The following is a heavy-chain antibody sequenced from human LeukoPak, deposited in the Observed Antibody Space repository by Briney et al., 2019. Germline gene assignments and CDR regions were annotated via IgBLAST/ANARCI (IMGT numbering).Heavy chain of an antibody. Sequence: GASVKVSCKASGYTFTSYGISWVRQAPGQGLEWMGWISAYNGNTNYAQKLQGRVTMTTDTSTSTAYMELRSLRSDDTAVYYCARDPGRVAEGNDAFDIWGQGTMVTVSS. CDR1: GYTFTSYG. V-gene: IGHV1-18*01. CDR3: ARDPGRVAEGNDAFDI. CDR2: ISAYNGNT. J-gene: IGHJ3*02. D-gene: IGHD2-15*01.